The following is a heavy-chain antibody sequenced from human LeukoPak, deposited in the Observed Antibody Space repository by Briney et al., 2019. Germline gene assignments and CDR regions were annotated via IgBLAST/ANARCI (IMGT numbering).Heavy chain of an antibody. CDR1: GFTFSSYA. V-gene: IGHV3-23*01. CDR2: ISGSGGST. D-gene: IGHD3-9*01. J-gene: IGHJ3*02. CDR3: AKDLERYFDWLSGDAFDI. Sequence: GGSLRLSCAASGFTFSSYAMSWVRQAPGKGLEWVSAISGSGGSTYYADSVKGRFTISRDNSKNTLYLQMNSLRAEDTAVYYCAKDLERYFDWLSGDAFDIWGQGTMVTVSS.